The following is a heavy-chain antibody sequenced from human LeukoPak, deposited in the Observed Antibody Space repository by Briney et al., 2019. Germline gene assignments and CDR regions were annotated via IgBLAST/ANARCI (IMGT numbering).Heavy chain of an antibody. V-gene: IGHV4-59*01. CDR3: ARDPSGSYYLSGAFDI. D-gene: IGHD1-26*01. Sequence: SETLSLXCTVSGGSISSYYWSWIRQPPGKGLEWIGYIYYSGSTNYNPSLKSRVTISVDTSKNQFSLKLSSVTAADTAVYYCARDPSGSYYLSGAFDIWGQGTMVTVSS. CDR1: GGSISSYY. J-gene: IGHJ3*02. CDR2: IYYSGST.